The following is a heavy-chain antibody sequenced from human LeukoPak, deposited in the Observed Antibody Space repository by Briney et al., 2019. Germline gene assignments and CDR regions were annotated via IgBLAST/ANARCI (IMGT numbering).Heavy chain of an antibody. V-gene: IGHV3-11*06. CDR3: ARGHYYGSGPYVF. J-gene: IGHJ4*02. CDR2: ITGSSSYT. CDR1: GFTFSSYA. D-gene: IGHD3-10*01. Sequence: PGGSLRLSCAASGFTFSSYAMTWIRQAPGKGLEWVSYITGSSSYTNYADSVKGRFTVSRDNAENSLYLQMNSLRAEDTAVYYCARGHYYGSGPYVFWGQGTLVTVSS.